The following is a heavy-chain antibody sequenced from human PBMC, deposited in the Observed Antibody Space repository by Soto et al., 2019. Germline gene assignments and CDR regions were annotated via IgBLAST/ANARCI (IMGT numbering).Heavy chain of an antibody. CDR3: ARDQRSYYDSSVDWFDP. Sequence: SETLSLTCTVFGASISYGGFSWSWIRQSPGKGLEWIGYINHFESTYFHPSFKSRLSMSIDRSRNMFSLNLSSVTAADTAVYYCARDQRSYYDSSVDWFDPWGQGTLVTVSS. CDR1: GASISYGGFS. J-gene: IGHJ5*02. CDR2: INHFEST. D-gene: IGHD3-22*01. V-gene: IGHV4-30-2*06.